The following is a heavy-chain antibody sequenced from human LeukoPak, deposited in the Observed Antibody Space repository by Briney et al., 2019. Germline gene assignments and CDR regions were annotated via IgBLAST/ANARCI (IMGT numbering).Heavy chain of an antibody. Sequence: ASVNVSFKSSGYTFTVYYMHWVRQAPGQGLEWMGRINPNSGGTNYAQKFQGRVTMTRDTSISTAYMELSRLRSDDTAVYYCAREGLSPYGMDVWGQGTTVTVSS. CDR3: AREGLSPYGMDV. CDR1: GYTFTVYY. J-gene: IGHJ6*02. CDR2: INPNSGGT. V-gene: IGHV1-2*06.